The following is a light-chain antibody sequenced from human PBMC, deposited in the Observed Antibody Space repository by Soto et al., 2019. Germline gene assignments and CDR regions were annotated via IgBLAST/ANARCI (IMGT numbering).Light chain of an antibody. CDR2: GAS. CDR1: QSVSSSY. J-gene: IGKJ1*01. CDR3: RQYDSSWT. V-gene: IGKV3-20*01. Sequence: EIVLTQSPGTLSLSPGERATLSCRASQSVSSSYLAWYQQKPGQAPRLLIYGASTRATGIPDRFSGSGSGTDVTLTVSRLEPDDFAVYYCRQYDSSWTFGQGTKVEIK.